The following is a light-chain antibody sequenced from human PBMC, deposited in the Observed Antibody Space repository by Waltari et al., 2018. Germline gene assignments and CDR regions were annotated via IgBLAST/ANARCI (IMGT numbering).Light chain of an antibody. CDR1: SSDIASYNL. J-gene: IGLJ1*01. CDR3: YAYAGTRGV. CDR2: EAN. V-gene: IGLV2-23*01. Sequence: QSALTQPASVSGSPGQSITISCTGTSSDIASYNLVSWYQQHPGKAPKLIIYEANKRPSGGSYRFSGSKSGNTASLTISGPQAEDEANYYCYAYAGTRGVFGTGTKVTVL.